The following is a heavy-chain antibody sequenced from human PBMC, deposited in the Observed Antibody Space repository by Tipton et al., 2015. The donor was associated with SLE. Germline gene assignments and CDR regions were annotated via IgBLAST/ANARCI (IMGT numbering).Heavy chain of an antibody. CDR1: GGSITNHY. CDR3: ARGDDSSAYDGRGDAFNI. V-gene: IGHV4-59*11. CDR2: IHYSGTT. Sequence: LRLSCTVSGGSITNHYWNWIRQPPGKGLEWIGYIHYSGTTHDNPSLKSRVTMSVDMSKNQFSLRLTSVTAADTAVYYCARGDDSSAYDGRGDAFNIWGQGTMVTVSS. J-gene: IGHJ3*02. D-gene: IGHD3-22*01.